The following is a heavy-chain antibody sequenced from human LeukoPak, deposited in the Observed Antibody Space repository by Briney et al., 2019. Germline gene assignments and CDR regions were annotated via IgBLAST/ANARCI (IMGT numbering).Heavy chain of an antibody. V-gene: IGHV4-61*02. CDR1: GGSISNGHYF. Sequence: SESLSLTCSVSGGSISNGHYFWNWIRQTAGKGLEWNGRIYPSGVTDYNSSLRSRVTISIDSSKNQFSLKLGSVSAADTAVYYCARVVRKATVTTMYYYMDVWGKGTTVTVSS. J-gene: IGHJ6*03. CDR2: IYPSGVT. D-gene: IGHD4-17*01. CDR3: ARVVRKATVTTMYYYMDV.